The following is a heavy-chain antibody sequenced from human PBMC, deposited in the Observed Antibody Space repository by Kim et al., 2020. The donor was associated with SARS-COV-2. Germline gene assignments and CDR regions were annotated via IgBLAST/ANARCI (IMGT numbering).Heavy chain of an antibody. J-gene: IGHJ5*02. CDR1: GASVNDHY. D-gene: IGHD1-20*01. CDR3: ARQLPITGSSGGDFDP. V-gene: IGHV4-59*08. CDR2: VSHGERS. Sequence: SETLSLTCTVSGASVNDHYWSWIRQAPGKGLEWIGWVSHGERSNSNPSLKSRVIMSVDESKNHFSLKLTSVTAADTAVYYCARQLPITGSSGGDFDPWGQGTLVTVSS.